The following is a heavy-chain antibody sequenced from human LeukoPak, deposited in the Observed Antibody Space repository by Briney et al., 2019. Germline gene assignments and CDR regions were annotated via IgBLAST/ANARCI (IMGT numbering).Heavy chain of an antibody. J-gene: IGHJ2*01. CDR2: ISSSSDYI. Sequence: GGSLRLSCAASGFTFSSYSMNWVRQAPGKGLEWVSFISSSSDYIYYGDSVKGRFTISRDNAKNSLYLQMNSLRAEGTAVYYCARDAGCFDLWGRGTLVTVFS. V-gene: IGHV3-21*01. CDR1: GFTFSSYS. CDR3: ARDAGCFDL.